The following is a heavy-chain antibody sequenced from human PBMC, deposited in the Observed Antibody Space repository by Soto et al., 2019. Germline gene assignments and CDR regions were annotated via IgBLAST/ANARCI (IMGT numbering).Heavy chain of an antibody. CDR1: GGSISSGGYS. Sequence: QLQLQESGSGLVKPSQTLSLTCAVSGGSISSGGYSWSWIRQPPGKGLEWIGYIYHSGSTYYNPSHKSRVTISVDRSKNQFSLKLSSVTAADTAVYYCARDHWSGPIDYWGQGTLVTVSS. D-gene: IGHD2-8*02. CDR3: ARDHWSGPIDY. CDR2: IYHSGST. V-gene: IGHV4-30-2*01. J-gene: IGHJ4*02.